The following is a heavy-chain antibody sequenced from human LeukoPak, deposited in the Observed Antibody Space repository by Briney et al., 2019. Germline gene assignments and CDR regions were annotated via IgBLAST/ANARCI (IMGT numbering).Heavy chain of an antibody. CDR2: IYHSGST. Sequence: PSETLSLTCTVSGYSISSGYYWGWIRQPPGKGLEWIGSIYHSGSTYYNPSLKSRVTISVDTSKNQFSLKLSSVTAADTAVYYCARETSGWYDYWGQGTLVTVSS. V-gene: IGHV4-38-2*02. D-gene: IGHD6-19*01. CDR1: GYSISSGYY. J-gene: IGHJ4*02. CDR3: ARETSGWYDY.